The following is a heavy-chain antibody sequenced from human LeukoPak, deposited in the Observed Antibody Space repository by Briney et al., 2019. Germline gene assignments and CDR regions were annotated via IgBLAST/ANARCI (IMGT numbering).Heavy chain of an antibody. CDR1: GVSFSGYY. Sequence: PSETLSLTCAVYGVSFSGYYWSWIRQPPGKGLEWIGEINHSGSTNYNPSLKSRVTISVDTSKNQFSLKLSSVTAADTAVYYGARLVRVPLWFGDFRKGGCFDCWGQGTLVSVSS. D-gene: IGHD3-10*01. V-gene: IGHV4-34*01. CDR3: ARLVRVPLWFGDFRKGGCFDC. J-gene: IGHJ4*02. CDR2: INHSGST.